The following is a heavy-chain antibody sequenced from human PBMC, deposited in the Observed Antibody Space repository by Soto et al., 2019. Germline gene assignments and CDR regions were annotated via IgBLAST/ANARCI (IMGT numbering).Heavy chain of an antibody. Sequence: GVSLRLSCAASGLTFSSAWRNWVLQTKGKGLEWVGLIKSRHDGGTTDYAAPVKGRFSISRDDSRNTLYLQMNSLITEDTAVYYCAADLPNDNYPLDYWGQGTLVTVSS. V-gene: IGHV3-15*07. CDR3: AADLPNDNYPLDY. J-gene: IGHJ4*02. D-gene: IGHD1-1*01. CDR2: IKSRHDGGTT. CDR1: GLTFSSAW.